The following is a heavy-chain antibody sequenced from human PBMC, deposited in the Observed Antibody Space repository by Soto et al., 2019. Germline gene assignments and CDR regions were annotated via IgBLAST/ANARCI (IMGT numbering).Heavy chain of an antibody. Sequence: GGSLTLSCAASGFNFRDYYMTWIRQAPGKGPEWISHISGSSGYTDYAEPVNGRFSVSIDNAKKSVYLQMDSLRAEASGVYYCAGCGLQLRGGIFDGLDVWGQGTTVTVSS. CDR2: ISGSSGYT. CDR1: GFNFRDYY. D-gene: IGHD2-15*01. CDR3: AGCGLQLRGGIFDGLDV. V-gene: IGHV3-11*06. J-gene: IGHJ6*02.